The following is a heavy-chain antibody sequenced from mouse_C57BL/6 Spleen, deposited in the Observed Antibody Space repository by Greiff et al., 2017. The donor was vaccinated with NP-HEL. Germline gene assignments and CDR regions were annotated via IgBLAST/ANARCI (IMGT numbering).Heavy chain of an antibody. CDR1: GYTFTSYW. V-gene: IGHV1-64*01. J-gene: IGHJ1*03. CDR2: IHPNSGST. Sequence: QVQLKQPGAELVKPGASVKLSCKASGYTFTSYWMHWVKQRPGQGLEWIGMIHPNSGSTNYNEKFKSKATLTVDKSSSTAYMQLSSLTSEDSAVYYCARKLTGTNWYFDVWGTGTTVTVSS. CDR3: ARKLTGTNWYFDV. D-gene: IGHD4-1*01.